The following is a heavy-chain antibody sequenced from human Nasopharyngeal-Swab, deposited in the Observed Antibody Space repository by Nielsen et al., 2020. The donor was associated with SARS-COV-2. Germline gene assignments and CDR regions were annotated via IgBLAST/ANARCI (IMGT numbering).Heavy chain of an antibody. CDR2: IKQDGSEK. D-gene: IGHD6-6*01. CDR3: ARDGGEYSSSWLVDY. Sequence: GASLKISCAASGFTFSSYWMSWVRQAPGKGLEWVANIKQDGSEKYYVDSVKGRFTISRDNAKNSLYLQMNSLRAEDTAVYYCARDGGEYSSSWLVDYWGQGTLVTVSS. CDR1: GFTFSSYW. V-gene: IGHV3-7*03. J-gene: IGHJ4*02.